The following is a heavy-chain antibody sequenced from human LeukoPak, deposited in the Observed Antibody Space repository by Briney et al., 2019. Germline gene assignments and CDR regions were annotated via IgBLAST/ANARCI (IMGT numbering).Heavy chain of an antibody. CDR3: ARALRLYCSGGSCPLGY. V-gene: IGHV1-18*04. CDR1: GYTFTSYG. Sequence: GASVKVSCKASGYTFTSYGISWVRQAPGQGLEWMGWISAYNGNTNYAQKLQGRVTMTTDTSTSTAYMELRSLRSDDTAVYYCARALRLYCSGGSCPLGYWGQGTLVTVS. D-gene: IGHD2-15*01. CDR2: ISAYNGNT. J-gene: IGHJ4*02.